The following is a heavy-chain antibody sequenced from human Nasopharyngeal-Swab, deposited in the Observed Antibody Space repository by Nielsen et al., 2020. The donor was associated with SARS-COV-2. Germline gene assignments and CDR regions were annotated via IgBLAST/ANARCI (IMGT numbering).Heavy chain of an antibody. V-gene: IGHV1-18*04. J-gene: IGHJ4*02. CDR3: ARDRQDSSGYEPFDY. D-gene: IGHD3-22*01. CDR1: GYTFTSYG. Sequence: ASVKVSCKASGYTFTSYGISWVRQALGQGLEWMGWISAYNGNTNYAQKLQGRVTMTTDTSTSTAYMELRSLRSDDTAVYYCARDRQDSSGYEPFDYWGQGTLVTVSS. CDR2: ISAYNGNT.